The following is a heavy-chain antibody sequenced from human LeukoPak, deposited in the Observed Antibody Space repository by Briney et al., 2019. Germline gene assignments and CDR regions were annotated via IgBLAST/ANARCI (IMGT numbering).Heavy chain of an antibody. CDR2: IRYDGSNK. CDR1: GFTFSSYG. CDR3: ARDPRQRIVVVTATYFDY. Sequence: PGGSLRLSCAASGFTFSSYGMHWVRQAPGKGLEWVAFIRYDGSNKYYADSVKGRFTISRDNSKSTLYLQMNSLRAEDTAVYYCARDPRQRIVVVTATYFDYWGQGTLVTVSS. V-gene: IGHV3-30*02. D-gene: IGHD2-21*02. J-gene: IGHJ4*02.